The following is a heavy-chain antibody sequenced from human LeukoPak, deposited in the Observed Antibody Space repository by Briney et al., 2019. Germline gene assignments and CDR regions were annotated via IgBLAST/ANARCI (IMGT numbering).Heavy chain of an antibody. CDR2: ISSSGSTI. V-gene: IGHV3-11*04. CDR1: GFTFSDYY. Sequence: GGSLRLSCAASGFTFSDYYMSWIRQAPGKGLEWVSYISSSGSTIYYADSVKGRFTISRDNAKNSLYLQMNSLRAEDTAVYYCAKWGTYYDFWSGPPFDPWGQGTLVTVSS. D-gene: IGHD3-3*01. CDR3: AKWGTYYDFWSGPPFDP. J-gene: IGHJ5*02.